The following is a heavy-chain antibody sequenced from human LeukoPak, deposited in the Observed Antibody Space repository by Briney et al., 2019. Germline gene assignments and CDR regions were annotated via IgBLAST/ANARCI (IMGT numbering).Heavy chain of an antibody. V-gene: IGHV3-48*01. CDR2: ISSSSSTI. D-gene: IGHD6-6*01. J-gene: IGHJ5*02. CDR1: GFTFSSYS. Sequence: GGSLRLSCAASGFTFSSYSMNWVRQAPGKGLEWVSYISSSSSTIYYADSVKGRFTISRDNAKNSLYLQMNSLRAEDTAVYYCARDESIAARPGWFDPWGQGTLVTVSS. CDR3: ARDESIAARPGWFDP.